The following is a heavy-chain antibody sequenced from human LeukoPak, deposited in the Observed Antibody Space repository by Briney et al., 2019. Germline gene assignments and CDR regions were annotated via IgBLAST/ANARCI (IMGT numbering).Heavy chain of an antibody. CDR2: INHSGST. CDR3: ARRREMADFDY. CDR1: GGSFSGYY. V-gene: IGHV4-34*01. D-gene: IGHD5-24*01. Sequence: SETLSLTCAVYGGSFSGYYWSCIRQPPGKGLEWIGEINHSGSTNYNPSLKSRVTISVDTSKNQFSLKLSSVTAADTAVYYCARRREMADFDYWGQGTLVTVSS. J-gene: IGHJ4*02.